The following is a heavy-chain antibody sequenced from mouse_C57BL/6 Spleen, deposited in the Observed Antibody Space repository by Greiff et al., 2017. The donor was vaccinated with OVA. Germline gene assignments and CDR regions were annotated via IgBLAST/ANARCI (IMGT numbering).Heavy chain of an antibody. CDR3: ASGSLYYAMDY. V-gene: IGHV1-4*01. CDR1: GYTFTSYT. Sequence: QVQLQQSGAELARPGASVKMSCKASGYTFTSYTMHWVKQRPGQGLEWIGYINPSSGYTKYNQKFKDKATLTADKSSSTAYMQLSSLTSEDSAVYYCASGSLYYAMDYWGQGTSVTVSS. J-gene: IGHJ4*01. CDR2: INPSSGYT. D-gene: IGHD1-1*01.